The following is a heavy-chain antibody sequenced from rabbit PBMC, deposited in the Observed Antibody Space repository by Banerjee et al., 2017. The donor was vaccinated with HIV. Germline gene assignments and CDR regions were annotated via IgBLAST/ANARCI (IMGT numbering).Heavy chain of an antibody. V-gene: IGHV1S40*01. J-gene: IGHJ4*01. CDR2: IVTGSTGST. D-gene: IGHD7-1*01. Sequence: QSLEESGGDLVKPGASLTLTCTASGFSFSSSYWICWVRQAPGKGLEWIACIVTGSTGSTYYASWAKGRFTISKTSSTTVTLQMTSLTAADTATYFCARGGAGYMDYFNLWGPGTLVTVS. CDR3: ARGGAGYMDYFNL. CDR1: GFSFSSSYW.